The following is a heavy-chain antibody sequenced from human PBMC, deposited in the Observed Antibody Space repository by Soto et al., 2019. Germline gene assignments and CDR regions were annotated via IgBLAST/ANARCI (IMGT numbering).Heavy chain of an antibody. Sequence: ASVKVSCKASVYTFTSYDINWVRQATGQGLEWMGWMNPNSGNTGYAQKFQGRVTMTRNTSISTAYMELSSLRSEDTAVYYCARELGLEYYFDYWGQGTLVTVSS. J-gene: IGHJ4*02. CDR2: MNPNSGNT. D-gene: IGHD4-4*01. CDR3: ARELGLEYYFDY. V-gene: IGHV1-8*01. CDR1: VYTFTSYD.